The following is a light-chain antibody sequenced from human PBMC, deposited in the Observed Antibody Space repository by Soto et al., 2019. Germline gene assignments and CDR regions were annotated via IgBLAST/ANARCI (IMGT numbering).Light chain of an antibody. V-gene: IGLV5-37*01. Sequence: QTVVTQPPSSSASPGESASLTCTLPSDINVGSYNIYWYQQKPGSPPRYLLYYYSDSDKGQGSGVPSRFSGSKDASANTGILLISGLQSEDEADYYCMIWPSNAEGVFGTGTKLTVL. J-gene: IGLJ1*01. CDR3: MIWPSNAEGV. CDR2: YYSDSDK. CDR1: SDINVGSYN.